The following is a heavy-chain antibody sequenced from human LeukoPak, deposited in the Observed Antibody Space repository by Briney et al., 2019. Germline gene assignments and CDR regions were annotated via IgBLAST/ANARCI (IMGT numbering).Heavy chain of an antibody. Sequence: GGSLRLSCVGSGFTFSAYWMGWVRQAPGKGLVWVSRISTGGSTTTCADSVKGRFTISRDNAKNTLYLQVDSLRADDTAVYYCAGGVGSNDAFDVWGQGTMVTVSS. V-gene: IGHV3-74*03. CDR3: AGGVGSNDAFDV. CDR2: ISTGGSTT. J-gene: IGHJ3*01. D-gene: IGHD3-16*01. CDR1: GFTFSAYW.